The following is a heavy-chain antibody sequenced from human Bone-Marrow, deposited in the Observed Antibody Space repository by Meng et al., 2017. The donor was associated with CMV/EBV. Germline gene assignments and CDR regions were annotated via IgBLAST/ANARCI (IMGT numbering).Heavy chain of an antibody. CDR2: IIPIFGTA. Sequence: SVKVSCKASGGTFSSYAISWVRQAPGQGLEWMGGIIPIFGTANYAQKFQGRVTMTTDTSTSTAYMELRSLRSDDTAVYYCARGLFDSSSWDRIFYYYYGMDVWGQGTTVTVS. D-gene: IGHD6-13*01. V-gene: IGHV1-69*05. CDR3: ARGLFDSSSWDRIFYYYYGMDV. J-gene: IGHJ6*02. CDR1: GGTFSSYA.